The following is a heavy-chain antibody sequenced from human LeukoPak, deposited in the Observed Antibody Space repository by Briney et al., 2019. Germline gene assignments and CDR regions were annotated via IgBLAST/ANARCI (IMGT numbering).Heavy chain of an antibody. CDR1: GGSISNYY. D-gene: IGHD5-12*01. CDR3: ARVHSGYDFGNRKYYYFDY. V-gene: IGHV4-59*08. J-gene: IGHJ4*02. CDR2: IYYRGST. Sequence: SETLSLTCTVSGGSISNYYWSRIRQPPGKGLEWIGYIYYRGSTNYNPSLKSRVTISVDTSKNQFSLKLSSVTAADTAVYYCARVHSGYDFGNRKYYYFDYWGQGTLVTVSS.